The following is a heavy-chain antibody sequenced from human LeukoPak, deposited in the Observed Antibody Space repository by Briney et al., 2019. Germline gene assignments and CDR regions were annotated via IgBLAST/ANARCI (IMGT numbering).Heavy chain of an antibody. CDR3: ARDPSFSSSLDY. CDR2: INHSGST. Sequence: SETLSPTCAVYGGSFSGYYWSWIRQPPGKGLEWIGEINHSGSTNYNPSLKSRVTISVDTSKNQFSLKLSSVTAADTAVYYCARDPSFSSSLDYWGQGTLVTVSS. J-gene: IGHJ4*02. V-gene: IGHV4-34*01. D-gene: IGHD2/OR15-2a*01. CDR1: GGSFSGYY.